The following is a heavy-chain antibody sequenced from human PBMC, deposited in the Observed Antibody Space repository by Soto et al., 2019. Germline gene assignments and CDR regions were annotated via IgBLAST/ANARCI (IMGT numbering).Heavy chain of an antibody. V-gene: IGHV4-59*01. Sequence: PSETLSLTCTVSGDSISTYYWSWIRQPPGKGLEWIAYIYYTGNTYYNPSLKSRVTISMDTSKNQFSLKLSSVTAADTAVYYCARYYYDSSGYCYGWFDPWGQGTLVTVSS. CDR2: IYYTGNT. CDR3: ARYYYDSSGYCYGWFDP. J-gene: IGHJ5*02. D-gene: IGHD3-22*01. CDR1: GDSISTYY.